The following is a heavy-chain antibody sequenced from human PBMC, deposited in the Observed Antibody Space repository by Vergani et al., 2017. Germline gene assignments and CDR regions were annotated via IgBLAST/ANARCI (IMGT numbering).Heavy chain of an antibody. CDR1: GGSSSSGDYY. CDR3: ARSDDTTRGGRTWAFDI. Sequence: QVQLQESGPGLVKPSQTLSLTCTVSGGSSSSGDYYWSWIRQPPGKGLEWIGYIYYSGSTYYNPSLKSRVTISVDTSKNQFSLKLSSVNAADTAVYYCARSDDTTRGGRTWAFDIWGQGTMVTVSS. J-gene: IGHJ3*02. CDR2: IYYSGST. D-gene: IGHD1-14*01. V-gene: IGHV4-30-4*08.